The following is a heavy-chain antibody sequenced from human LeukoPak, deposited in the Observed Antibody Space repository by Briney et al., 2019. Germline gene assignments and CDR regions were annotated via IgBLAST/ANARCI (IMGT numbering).Heavy chain of an antibody. Sequence: PSETLSLTCAVYGRSFSGDYWSWIRQPPGMGLEWIGEINHSGSTNYNPSLKSRVTISVDTSRKQFSLKLRSVTAADTAVYYCARAIVVVPAATSDYFDYWGQGTLVTVSS. J-gene: IGHJ4*02. CDR1: GRSFSGDY. V-gene: IGHV4-34*01. D-gene: IGHD2-2*01. CDR2: INHSGST. CDR3: ARAIVVVPAATSDYFDY.